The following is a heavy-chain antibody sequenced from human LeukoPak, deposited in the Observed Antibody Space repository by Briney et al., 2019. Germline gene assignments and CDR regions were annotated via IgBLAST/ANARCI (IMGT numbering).Heavy chain of an antibody. J-gene: IGHJ4*02. V-gene: IGHV3-21*01. Sequence: GSLRLSCAASGFTFSSFAMNWVRQAPGKGLEWVSTMSGDATSTYYADSLKGRFTISRDNAKNSLYLQMHSLRAEDTAVYYCARDLADYSDYWGQGTLVTVSS. CDR1: GFTFSSFA. D-gene: IGHD2-21*01. CDR3: ARDLADYSDY. CDR2: MSGDATST.